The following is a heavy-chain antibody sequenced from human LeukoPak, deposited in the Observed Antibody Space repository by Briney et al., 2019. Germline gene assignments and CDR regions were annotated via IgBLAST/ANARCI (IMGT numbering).Heavy chain of an antibody. D-gene: IGHD6-19*01. CDR2: ISGSGGDT. Sequence: GGSLRLSCAPSGFTFSSYAIYWVRQAPGKGLEWVSGISGSGGDTYFADSVKGRFTISRDNSKNTVFLQVDSLRAEDTAVYYCAKTTAGYSSGRYPGWPVDYWGQGTLVTVSS. J-gene: IGHJ4*02. CDR1: GFTFSSYA. V-gene: IGHV3-23*01. CDR3: AKTTAGYSSGRYPGWPVDY.